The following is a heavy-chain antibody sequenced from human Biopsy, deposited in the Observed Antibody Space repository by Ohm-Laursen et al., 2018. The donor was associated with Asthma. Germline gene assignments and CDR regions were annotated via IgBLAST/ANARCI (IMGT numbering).Heavy chain of an antibody. CDR1: GGSVSSDKYY. CDR3: ARGTIVAGIDS. Sequence: SDTLSLTCSVSGGSVSSDKYYWSWIRQPPGKGLEWIAYIFYSGATNYNPALKSRVAQSIDTSKSQFSLRLNSLSAADTAVYYCARGTIVAGIDSWGQGTLVTVSS. D-gene: IGHD5-12*01. J-gene: IGHJ4*02. CDR2: IFYSGAT. V-gene: IGHV4-61*01.